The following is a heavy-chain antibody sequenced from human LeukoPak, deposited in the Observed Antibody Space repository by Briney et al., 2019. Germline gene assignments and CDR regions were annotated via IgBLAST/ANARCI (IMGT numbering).Heavy chain of an antibody. V-gene: IGHV3-21*01. D-gene: IGHD3-22*01. CDR2: ISSSSSYI. CDR1: GFTFSSYS. CDR3: ARDLGVRSSGYYRRDYGMDV. J-gene: IGHJ6*02. Sequence: PGGSLRLSCAASGFTFSSYSMNWVRQAPGKGLEWVSSISSSSSYIYYADSVKGRFTISRDNAKNSLYLRMNSLRAEDTAVYYCARDLGVRSSGYYRRDYGMDVWGQGTTVTVSS.